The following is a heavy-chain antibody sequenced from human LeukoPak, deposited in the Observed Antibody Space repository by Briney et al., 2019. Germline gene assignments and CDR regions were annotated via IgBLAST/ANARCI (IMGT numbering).Heavy chain of an antibody. Sequence: ASVKVSCKASGGTFSSYAISWVRQAPGQGLEWMGGIIPIFGTANYAQKFQGRVTITADDSTSTAYMELSSLRSEDTAVYYCARVYYYGSGSYYLDYWGQGTLVTVSS. V-gene: IGHV1-69*13. J-gene: IGHJ4*02. CDR2: IIPIFGTA. CDR1: GGTFSSYA. CDR3: ARVYYYGSGSYYLDY. D-gene: IGHD3-10*01.